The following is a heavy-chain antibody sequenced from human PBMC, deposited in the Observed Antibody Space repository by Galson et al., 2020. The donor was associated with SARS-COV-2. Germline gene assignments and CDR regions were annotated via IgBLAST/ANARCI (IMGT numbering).Heavy chain of an antibody. D-gene: IGHD3-22*01. J-gene: IGHJ4*02. CDR1: GGSLFRTNTY. CDR2: ISHSEIT. V-gene: IGHV4-39*01. Sequence: SETLSLTCAVSGGSLFRTNTYWAWIRQPPGKRLEWIGSISHSEITHYNPSLQSRVSISVDTSKSRFSLTLNSVTDADAAVYYCARHLYHYDYSSYSIFDYWGQGALVTVSS. CDR3: ARHLYHYDYSSYSIFDY.